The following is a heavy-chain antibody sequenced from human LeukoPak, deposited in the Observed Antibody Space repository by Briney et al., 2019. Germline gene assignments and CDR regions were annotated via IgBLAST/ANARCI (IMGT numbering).Heavy chain of an antibody. V-gene: IGHV3-43D*04. CDR2: ISWDGGST. D-gene: IGHD3-9*01. CDR1: GFTFDDYA. Sequence: GGSLRLSCAASGFTFDDYAMHWVRQAPGKGLEWVSLISWDGGSTYYADSVKGRFTISRDNSKNSPYLQMNSLRAEDTALYYCAKDMIRLRYFDYPGVYGMDVWGKGTTVTVSS. J-gene: IGHJ6*04. CDR3: AKDMIRLRYFDYPGVYGMDV.